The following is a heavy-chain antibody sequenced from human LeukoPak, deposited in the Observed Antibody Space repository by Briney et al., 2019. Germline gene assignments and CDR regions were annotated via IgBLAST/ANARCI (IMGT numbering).Heavy chain of an antibody. V-gene: IGHV4-4*07. CDR3: ARGAYRGGDCYSIYYFDY. Sequence: PSETLSLTCTVSGGSISTYYWSWIRQPAGKGLEWIGRIYTSGGTNYNPSLKSRVTMSVDTSKKQFSLKLSSVTAADTAVYYCARGAYRGGDCYSIYYFDYWGQGTLVTVSS. J-gene: IGHJ4*02. D-gene: IGHD2-21*02. CDR1: GGSISTYY. CDR2: IYTSGGT.